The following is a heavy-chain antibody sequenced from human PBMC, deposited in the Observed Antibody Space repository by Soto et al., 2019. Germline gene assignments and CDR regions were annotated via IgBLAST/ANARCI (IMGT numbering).Heavy chain of an antibody. CDR2: VSGSGGST. CDR1: GFTFTNYA. J-gene: IGHJ3*02. CDR3: AKDRHTSTYPYDAFDI. V-gene: IGHV3-23*01. D-gene: IGHD2-2*01. Sequence: EVQLLESGGGLVQPGGSLRLSCAASGFTFTNYAMTWVRQSPGKGLEWVSAVSGSGGSTYYADSVKGRFTISRDNSKNTLHLQMNSLRAEDTAVYYCAKDRHTSTYPYDAFDIWGQGTMVTVSS.